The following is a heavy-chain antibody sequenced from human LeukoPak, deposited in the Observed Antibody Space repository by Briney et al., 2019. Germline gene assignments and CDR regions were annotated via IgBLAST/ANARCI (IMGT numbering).Heavy chain of an antibody. CDR3: AKWGDYDVLTGYYVSDY. D-gene: IGHD3-9*01. V-gene: IGHV3-23*01. J-gene: IGHJ4*02. Sequence: GASLRLSCAASGFTFSNYAMSWVRQAPGKGLEWVSAITGGGSGIYYADSMKSRFTISKDNSKNTLYLQINSLRAEDTAVYYCAKWGDYDVLTGYYVSDYWGQGTLVTVSS. CDR1: GFTFSNYA. CDR2: ITGGGSGI.